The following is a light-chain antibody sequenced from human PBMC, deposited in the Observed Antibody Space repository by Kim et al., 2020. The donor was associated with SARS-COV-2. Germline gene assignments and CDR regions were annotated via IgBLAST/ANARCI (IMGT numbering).Light chain of an antibody. V-gene: IGLV2-14*04. CDR1: SSAVGANDY. J-gene: IGLJ1*01. CDR3: SAYTTSSTYV. CDR2: DVN. Sequence: GQSIALSCSGTSSAVGANDYVCWYQQHPGKAPRLVIYDVNNRPSGVSDRFSGSKSGTTASLTISRLRADDEADYYCSAYTTSSTYVFGTGTKVTVL.